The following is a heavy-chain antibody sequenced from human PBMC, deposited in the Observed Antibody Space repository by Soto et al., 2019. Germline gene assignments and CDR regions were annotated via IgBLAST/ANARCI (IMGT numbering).Heavy chain of an antibody. Sequence: QVQLVQSGAEVKKPGASVKVSCKASGYTFTGYYMHWVRQAPGQGLEWMGWINPNSGGTKYAKKFQGWVTMTRDTSLSTAYMELRRLRSDDTAVYFCARDIGSGPQYYFDYWGQGTLVTVSS. CDR1: GYTFTGYY. CDR3: ARDIGSGPQYYFDY. CDR2: INPNSGGT. V-gene: IGHV1-2*04. J-gene: IGHJ4*02. D-gene: IGHD6-19*01.